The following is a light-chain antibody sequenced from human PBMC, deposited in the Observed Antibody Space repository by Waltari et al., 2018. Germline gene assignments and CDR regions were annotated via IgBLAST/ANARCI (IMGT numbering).Light chain of an antibody. CDR2: DVS. Sequence: QSALTQPASVSGSPGQSTTTSSPATRRYCGLYHYSSASQQRPGKAPKLMIYDVSYRPSGISSRFSGSKSGSTASLTIYGLQAEDEADYYCSSFTSASTVGVIFGGGTKLTVL. CDR1: RRYCGLYHY. J-gene: IGLJ2*01. V-gene: IGLV2-14*03. CDR3: SSFTSASTVGVI.